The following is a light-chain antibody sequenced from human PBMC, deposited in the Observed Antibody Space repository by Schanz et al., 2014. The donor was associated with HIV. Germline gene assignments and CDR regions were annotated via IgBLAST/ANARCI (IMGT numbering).Light chain of an antibody. J-gene: IGKJ1*01. Sequence: DIQMTQSPSSVSASVGDRVTITCRASQAISSWVASYRQKPGKAPKLLIYAASSLQSGVPSRFSGSGTGTDFTLTISSLQPEDFATYYCLQDYNYPWTFGQGTKVEIK. CDR2: AAS. CDR3: LQDYNYPWT. CDR1: QAISSW. V-gene: IGKV1-12*01.